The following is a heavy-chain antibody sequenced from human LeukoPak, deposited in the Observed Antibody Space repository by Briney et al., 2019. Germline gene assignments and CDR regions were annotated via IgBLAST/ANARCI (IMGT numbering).Heavy chain of an antibody. D-gene: IGHD5-18*01. CDR3: ARDPGDTAMADNWFDP. Sequence: SETLSLTCTVSGGSIGSGSYYWSWIRQPAGKGLEWIGRIYTSGSTNYNPSLKSRVTISVDTSKNQFSLKLSSVTAADTAVYYCARDPGDTAMADNWFDPWGQGALVTVSS. CDR2: IYTSGST. J-gene: IGHJ5*02. CDR1: GGSIGSGSYY. V-gene: IGHV4-61*02.